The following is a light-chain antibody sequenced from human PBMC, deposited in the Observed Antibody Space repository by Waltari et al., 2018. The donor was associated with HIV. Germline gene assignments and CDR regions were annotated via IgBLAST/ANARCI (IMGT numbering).Light chain of an antibody. Sequence: QSALTQPPSVSGSPGQSVTISCTGTSSDVGSYNRVSWYQQPPGTAPKLMIYEVSKRPSGVPDRCSGSKSGNTASLTISGLQAEDEADYYCGSYTSSSTWVFGGGTKLTVL. CDR3: GSYTSSSTWV. CDR2: EVS. J-gene: IGLJ3*02. V-gene: IGLV2-18*02. CDR1: SSDVGSYNR.